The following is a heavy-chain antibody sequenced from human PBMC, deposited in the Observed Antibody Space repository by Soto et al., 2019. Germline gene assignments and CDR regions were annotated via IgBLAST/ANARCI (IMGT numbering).Heavy chain of an antibody. J-gene: IGHJ4*02. D-gene: IGHD4-17*01. Sequence: QVQLVQSGAEVKKPGASVKVSCQASGYSFSNNGISWVRQAPGQGFEWMGWINGYKGNTNYAQKFQGRVTMTTDTSTSTAYMELSSLGSDDTAVYYCARDLGYGAYGTDFWGQGTLVTVSS. V-gene: IGHV1-18*04. CDR1: GYSFSNNG. CDR3: ARDLGYGAYGTDF. CDR2: INGYKGNT.